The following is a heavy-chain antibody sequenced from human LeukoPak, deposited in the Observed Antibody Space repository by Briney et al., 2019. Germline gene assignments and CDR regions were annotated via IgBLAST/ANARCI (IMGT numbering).Heavy chain of an antibody. V-gene: IGHV4-4*09. CDR1: GASITDYY. CDR3: ARTGRRGYFDF. D-gene: IGHD1-14*01. J-gene: IGHJ2*01. CDR2: LLFRGTA. Sequence: SETLSVNCNVSGASITDYYWSWVRQSPEKGLEWIASLLFRGTAHYNPSLRSRVAISDDTSNNQFFLRLTSVTTTDTAVYYCARTGRRGYFDFWGRGTLVTVSS.